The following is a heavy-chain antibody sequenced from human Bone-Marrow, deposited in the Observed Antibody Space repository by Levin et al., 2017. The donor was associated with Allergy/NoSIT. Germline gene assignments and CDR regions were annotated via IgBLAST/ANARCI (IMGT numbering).Heavy chain of an antibody. J-gene: IGHJ5*02. CDR2: INQDGSEK. CDR3: ARGGGSSSLRFDP. Sequence: GESLKISCAASGFTFSNYWMTWVRQAPGKGLEWVANINQDGSEKEYVASVKGRFTISRDNTKNSLDLQMSSLRAEDTAVYYCARGGGSSSLRFDPWGQGTLVTVSS. D-gene: IGHD6-13*01. V-gene: IGHV3-7*01. CDR1: GFTFSNYW.